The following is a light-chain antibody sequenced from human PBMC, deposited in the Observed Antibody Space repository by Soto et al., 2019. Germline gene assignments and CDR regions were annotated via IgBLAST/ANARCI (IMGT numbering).Light chain of an antibody. CDR2: GAS. J-gene: IGKJ5*01. CDR3: QQRSNWPRSIT. V-gene: IGKV3D-20*02. CDR1: QSVSSSY. Sequence: EIVLTQSPGTLSLSPGERATLSCRASQSVSSSYLAWYQQKPGQAPRLLIYGASSRATGIPDRFSGSGSGTDFTLTIRRLEPEDFAVYYCQQRSNWPRSITVGQGTRLEIK.